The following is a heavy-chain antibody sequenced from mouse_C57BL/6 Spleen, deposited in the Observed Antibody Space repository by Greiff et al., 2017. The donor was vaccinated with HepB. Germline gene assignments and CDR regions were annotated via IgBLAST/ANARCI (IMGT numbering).Heavy chain of an antibody. J-gene: IGHJ2*01. CDR2: ISDGGSYT. CDR1: GFTFSSYA. D-gene: IGHD3-2*02. CDR3: AREAQAPYFDY. V-gene: IGHV5-4*01. Sequence: EVQGVESGGGLVKPGGSLKLSCAASGFTFSSYAMSWVRQTPEKRLEWVATISDGGSYTYYPDNVKGRFTISRDNAKNNLYLQMSHLKSEETAMYYCAREAQAPYFDYWGQGTTLTVSS.